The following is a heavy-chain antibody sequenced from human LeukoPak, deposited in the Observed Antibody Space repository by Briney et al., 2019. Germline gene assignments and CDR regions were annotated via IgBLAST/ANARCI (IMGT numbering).Heavy chain of an antibody. CDR2: INPNSGGT. Sequence: GASVKVSCKASGYTFTSYCIHWVRQAPGQGLEWMGWINPNSGGTNYAQKFQGRVTMTRDTSISTAYMELSRLRSDDTAVYYCARDPLWFGELLDYWGQGTLVTVSS. CDR1: GYTFTSYC. D-gene: IGHD3-10*01. J-gene: IGHJ4*02. V-gene: IGHV1-2*02. CDR3: ARDPLWFGELLDY.